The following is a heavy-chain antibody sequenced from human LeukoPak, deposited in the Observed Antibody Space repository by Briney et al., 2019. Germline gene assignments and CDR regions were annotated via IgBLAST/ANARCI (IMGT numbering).Heavy chain of an antibody. J-gene: IGHJ6*02. CDR2: IYYSGST. V-gene: IGHV4-59*01. D-gene: IGHD2-2*01. CDR1: GGSISSYY. CDR3: ARAGCSSSTSYYYYYGMDV. Sequence: SETLSLTCTVSGGSISSYYWSWIRQPPGKGLEWIGYIYYSGSTNYNPSLKSRVTISVDTSKNQFSLKLSSVTAADTAVYYCARAGCSSSTSYYYYYGMDVWGQGTTVTVSS.